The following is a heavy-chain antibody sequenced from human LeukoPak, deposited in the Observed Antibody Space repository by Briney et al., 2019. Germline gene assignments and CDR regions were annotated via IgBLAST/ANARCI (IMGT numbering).Heavy chain of an antibody. V-gene: IGHV3-53*01. CDR1: GFTFSSYA. CDR2: IYSGGST. J-gene: IGHJ4*02. Sequence: GSLRLSCTTSGFTFSSYAMSWVRQAPGKGLEWVSVIYSGGSTYYADSVKGRFTISRDNSKNTLYLQMNSLRAEDTAVYYCAREVIAAAGTVDYWGQGTLVTVSS. D-gene: IGHD6-13*01. CDR3: AREVIAAAGTVDY.